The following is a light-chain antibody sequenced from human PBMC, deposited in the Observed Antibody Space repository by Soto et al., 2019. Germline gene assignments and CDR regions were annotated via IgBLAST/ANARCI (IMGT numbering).Light chain of an antibody. J-gene: IGKJ1*01. CDR2: AAS. V-gene: IGKV1-5*01. CDR1: QSIGYW. Sequence: DIQMTQSPSTLSASVGDRVTITCRASQSIGYWLAWYQQKPGKAPNLLIYAASSLETGVSSRFSGSGSGTEFTLSISSLQPDDSASYYCQQYNSYSKTFGQGTKVEIK. CDR3: QQYNSYSKT.